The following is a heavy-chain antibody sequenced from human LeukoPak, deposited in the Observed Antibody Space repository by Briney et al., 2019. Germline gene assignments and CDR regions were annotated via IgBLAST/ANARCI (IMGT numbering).Heavy chain of an antibody. D-gene: IGHD6-6*01. Sequence: SVKVSCKASGGTFSSYAISWVRQAPGQGLEWMGGIIPIFGTANYAQKFQGRVTITADESTSTAYMELSSLRSEDTAVYYCAREPALAAPPDYWGQGTLVTVSS. CDR1: GGTFSSYA. J-gene: IGHJ4*02. CDR3: AREPALAAPPDY. V-gene: IGHV1-69*13. CDR2: IIPIFGTA.